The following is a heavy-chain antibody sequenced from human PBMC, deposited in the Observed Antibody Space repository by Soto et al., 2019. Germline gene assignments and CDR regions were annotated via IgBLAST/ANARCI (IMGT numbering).Heavy chain of an antibody. D-gene: IGHD5-12*01. V-gene: IGHV5-51*01. CDR1: GYSFTSYW. CDR3: ARLKRDGYNYSPLYY. Sequence: GESLKISCKGSGYSFTSYWIGWVRQMPGKGLEWMGIIYPGDSDTRYSPSFQGQVTISADKSISTAYLQWSSPKASDTALYFCARLKRDGYNYSPLYYWGQGTLVTVSS. CDR2: IYPGDSDT. J-gene: IGHJ4*02.